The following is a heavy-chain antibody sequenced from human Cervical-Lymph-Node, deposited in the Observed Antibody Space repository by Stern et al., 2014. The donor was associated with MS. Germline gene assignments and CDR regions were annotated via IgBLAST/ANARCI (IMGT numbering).Heavy chain of an antibody. CDR3: ARGGAARPDY. D-gene: IGHD6-6*01. Sequence: EVQLVESGGGLVQPGWSLRLSCAASGFTFSNYGMNWVRQAPGRGLEWVSYISSSGGTISYGDSVKGRFTISRDNAKSLLYLQMNSPRAEDTAVYYCARGGAARPDYWGQGTLVTVSS. CDR2: ISSSGGTI. J-gene: IGHJ4*02. V-gene: IGHV3-48*01. CDR1: GFTFSNYG.